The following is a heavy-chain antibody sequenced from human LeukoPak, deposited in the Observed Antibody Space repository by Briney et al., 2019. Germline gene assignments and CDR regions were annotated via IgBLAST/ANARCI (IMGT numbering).Heavy chain of an antibody. CDR3: ARATSAISSWFDP. CDR2: IIPIFGTA. D-gene: IGHD2-2*02. V-gene: IGHV1-69*05. CDR1: GGTFSSYA. J-gene: IGHJ5*02. Sequence: SVKVSCKASGGTFSSYAISWVRQAPGQGLEWMGGIIPIFGTANYAQKFQGRVTITTDESTSTAYMELSSLRSEDTAVYYCARATSAISSWFDPWGQGTLVTVSS.